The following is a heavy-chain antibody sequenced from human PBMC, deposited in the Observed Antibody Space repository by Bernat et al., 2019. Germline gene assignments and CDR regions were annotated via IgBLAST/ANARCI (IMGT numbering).Heavy chain of an antibody. CDR2: ISYDGSNK. CDR3: ARPTYYYGSGSYLGPLDY. Sequence: QVQLVESGGGVVQPGRSLRLSCAASGFTFSSYGMHWVRQAPGKGLEWVAVISYDGSNKYYADSVKGRFTISRDNSKNTLYLQMNSLRAEDTAVYYCARPTYYYGSGSYLGPLDYWGQGTLVTVSS. CDR1: GFTFSSYG. J-gene: IGHJ4*02. V-gene: IGHV3-30*03. D-gene: IGHD3-10*01.